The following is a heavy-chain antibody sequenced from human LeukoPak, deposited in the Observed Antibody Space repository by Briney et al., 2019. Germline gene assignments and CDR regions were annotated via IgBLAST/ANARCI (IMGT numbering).Heavy chain of an antibody. Sequence: GEALKIHCRGSGYSLTTYWIAWVRQMPGKGLEWMGIIYPGDSDTRYSPSFQGQVTISADKSISTAYLQWSSLKASDTAMYYCARQKGGYCSGGSCYGLIYFDYWGQGTLVTVSS. CDR2: IYPGDSDT. J-gene: IGHJ4*02. V-gene: IGHV5-51*01. D-gene: IGHD2-15*01. CDR1: GYSLTTYW. CDR3: ARQKGGYCSGGSCYGLIYFDY.